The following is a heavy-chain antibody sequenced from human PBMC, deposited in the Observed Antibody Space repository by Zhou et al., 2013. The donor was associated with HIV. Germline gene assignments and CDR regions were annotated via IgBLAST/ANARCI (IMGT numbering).Heavy chain of an antibody. Sequence: QVQLVQSGAEVKKPGSSVKVSCKASGYIFSNYDINWVRQAPGQGLEWMGWMNPDNGNTAFAQKFQGRVTMTRNTSISTAYMELRSLRFDDAAVYYCARGLTGPMMTGALRYWGQGTLVAVSP. CDR1: GYIFSNYD. V-gene: IGHV1-8*01. CDR2: MNPDNGNT. J-gene: IGHJ4*02. CDR3: ARGLTGPMMTGALRY. D-gene: IGHD3-9*01.